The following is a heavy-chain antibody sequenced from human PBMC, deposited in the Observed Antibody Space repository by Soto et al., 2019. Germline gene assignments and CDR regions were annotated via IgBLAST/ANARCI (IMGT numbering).Heavy chain of an antibody. CDR3: ARYWNAGTLYGAFDI. CDR1: VGSFNNYV. D-gene: IGHD4-17*01. J-gene: IGHJ3*02. CDR2: IIPNYEAA. Sequence: QVQLVQSGAEVRKPGSSVKVSCEASVGSFNNYVISWLRQAPGQGLEWMGGIIPNYEAANYAQKFRGRLTITADKATNTAYMELNSLRPEDTATYYCARYWNAGTLYGAFDIWGQGTTVIVS. V-gene: IGHV1-69*06.